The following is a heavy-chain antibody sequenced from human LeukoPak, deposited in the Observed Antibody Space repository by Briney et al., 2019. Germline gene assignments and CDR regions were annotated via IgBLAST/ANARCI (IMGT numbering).Heavy chain of an antibody. V-gene: IGHV7-4-1*02. Sequence: ASVKVSCKASGYTFTSYAMNWVRQAPGQGLEWMGWINTNTGNPTYAQGFTGRFVFSLDTSVSTAYLQISSLKAEDTAVYYCARRWGPLCSSASCYWRDWYFDLWGRGTLVTVSS. CDR3: ARRWGPLCSSASCYWRDWYFDL. D-gene: IGHD2-2*01. J-gene: IGHJ2*01. CDR1: GYTFTSYA. CDR2: INTNTGNP.